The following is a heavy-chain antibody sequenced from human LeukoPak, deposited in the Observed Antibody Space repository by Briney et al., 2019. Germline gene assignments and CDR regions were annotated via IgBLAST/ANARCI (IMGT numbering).Heavy chain of an antibody. D-gene: IGHD2-21*02. J-gene: IGHJ4*02. CDR1: GGSFSGYY. CDR2: INHSGST. Sequence: SETLSLTCAVYGGSFSGYYWSWIRQPPGKGLEWIGDINHSGSTNYNPSLKSRVTISVDTSKNQFSLKLSSVTAADTAVYYCARDLAYCGGDCPRSVDYWGQGTLVTVSS. V-gene: IGHV4-34*01. CDR3: ARDLAYCGGDCPRSVDY.